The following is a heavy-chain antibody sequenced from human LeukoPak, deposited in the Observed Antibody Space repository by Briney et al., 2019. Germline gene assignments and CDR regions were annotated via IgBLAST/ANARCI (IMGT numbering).Heavy chain of an antibody. CDR1: GFTFSSYA. V-gene: IGHV3-23*01. J-gene: IGHJ4*02. D-gene: IGHD6-13*01. Sequence: GGSLRLPCAASGFTFSSYAMSWVRQAPGKGLEWVSAISGSGGSTYYADSVKGRFTISRDNSKNTLYLQMNSLRAEDTAVYYCASLSPYSSSWYDFDYWGQGTLVTVSS. CDR3: ASLSPYSSSWYDFDY. CDR2: ISGSGGST.